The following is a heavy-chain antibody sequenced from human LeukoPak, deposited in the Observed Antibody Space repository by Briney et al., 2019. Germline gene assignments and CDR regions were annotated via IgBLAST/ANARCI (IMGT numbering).Heavy chain of an antibody. D-gene: IGHD6-19*01. CDR2: INPNSGGT. V-gene: IGHV1-2*02. J-gene: IGHJ4*02. CDR1: GYTFTGYY. Sequence: ASVKVSCKASGYTFTGYYMHWVRQAPGQGLEWMGWINPNSGGTNYAQKFQGRVTMTRDTSISTAYMELSRLRSEDTAVYYCAREDSSGWLVDYWGQGTLVTVSS. CDR3: AREDSSGWLVDY.